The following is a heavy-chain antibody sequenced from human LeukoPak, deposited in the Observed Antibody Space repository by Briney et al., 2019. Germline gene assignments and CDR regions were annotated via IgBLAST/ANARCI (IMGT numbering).Heavy chain of an antibody. Sequence: GGSLRLSCAAAGFTFSKFAMHWVRQAPGKGLEWVAVVSYDGSYKYYADSVKGRFTISRDNSKNTLYLQMNSLRAEDTAVYYCARAPGYGAAYYFDYWGQGTLVTVST. V-gene: IGHV3-30*04. J-gene: IGHJ4*02. CDR2: VSYDGSYK. CDR1: GFTFSKFA. CDR3: ARAPGYGAAYYFDY. D-gene: IGHD1-1*01.